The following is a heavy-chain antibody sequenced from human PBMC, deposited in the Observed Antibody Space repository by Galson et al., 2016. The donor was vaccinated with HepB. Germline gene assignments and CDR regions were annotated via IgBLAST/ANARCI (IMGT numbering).Heavy chain of an antibody. V-gene: IGHV1-2*02. D-gene: IGHD7-27*01. Sequence: SVKVSCKASGLSFIDHYMHWVRQAPGQGLEWMGWIKANSGATHYAQKFRGRVTMTRDTSIDTVYVELNTLRSDDTATYYCTRDHKWGPDFWGQGTLVTVSS. CDR1: GLSFIDHY. CDR3: TRDHKWGPDF. J-gene: IGHJ4*02. CDR2: IKANSGAT.